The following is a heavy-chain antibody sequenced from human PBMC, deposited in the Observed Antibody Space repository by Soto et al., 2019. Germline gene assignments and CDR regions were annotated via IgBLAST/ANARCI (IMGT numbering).Heavy chain of an antibody. V-gene: IGHV1-69*02. CDR3: ARGDCSSTSCYAPLGMDV. J-gene: IGHJ6*02. Sequence: QVQLVQSGAEVKKPGSSVKVSCKASGGTFSSYTISWVRQAPGQGLEWMGRIIPILGIANYAQKFQGRVTITADKSPSTAYMELSSLRSEDTAVYYCARGDCSSTSCYAPLGMDVWGQGTTVTVSS. CDR2: IIPILGIA. D-gene: IGHD2-2*01. CDR1: GGTFSSYT.